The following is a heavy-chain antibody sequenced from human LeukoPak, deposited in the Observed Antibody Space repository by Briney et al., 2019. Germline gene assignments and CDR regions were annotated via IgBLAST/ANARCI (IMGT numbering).Heavy chain of an antibody. CDR2: ISGSGGST. Sequence: GGSLRLSCAASGFTFSSYAMSWVRQAPGKGLEWVSAISGSGGSTYYADSVKGRFTISRDNSKNTLYLQMNSLRAEDTAVYYCARDQDVAAAGTWGSLDYWGQGTLVTVSS. CDR1: GFTFSSYA. D-gene: IGHD6-13*01. J-gene: IGHJ4*02. CDR3: ARDQDVAAAGTWGSLDY. V-gene: IGHV3-23*01.